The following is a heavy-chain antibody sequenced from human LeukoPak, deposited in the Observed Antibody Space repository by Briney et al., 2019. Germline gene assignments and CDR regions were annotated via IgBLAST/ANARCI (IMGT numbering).Heavy chain of an antibody. V-gene: IGHV3-13*01. CDR2: IGTAGDT. CDR3: ARGTGGGQLLPFDY. CDR1: GFTFSSYD. Sequence: GGSLRLSCAASGFTFSSYDMHWVRQATGKGLEWVSAIGTAGDTYYPGSVKGRFTISRENAKNSLYLQMNSLRAGDTAVYYCARGTGGGQLLPFDYWGQGTLVTVSS. J-gene: IGHJ4*02. D-gene: IGHD2-2*01.